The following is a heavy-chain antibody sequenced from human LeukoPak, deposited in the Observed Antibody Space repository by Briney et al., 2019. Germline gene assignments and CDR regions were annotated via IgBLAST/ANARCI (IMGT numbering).Heavy chain of an antibody. CDR3: ARGSYDSSDFEYFQH. D-gene: IGHD3-22*01. CDR1: GYTFTGYY. Sequence: ASVKVSCKASGYTFTGYYIHWVRQAPGQGLEWMGWIDPDSGDTNYAQGFQGRATMTRDTSISTAYMEKRRLISDDTAVYYCARGSYDSSDFEYFQHWGQGTLVTVSS. CDR2: IDPDSGDT. J-gene: IGHJ1*01. V-gene: IGHV1-2*02.